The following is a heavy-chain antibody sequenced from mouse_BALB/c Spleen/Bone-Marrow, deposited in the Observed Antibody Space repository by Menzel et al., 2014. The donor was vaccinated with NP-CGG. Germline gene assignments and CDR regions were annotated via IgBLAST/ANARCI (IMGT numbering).Heavy chain of an antibody. CDR3: AGEGRGYYGSSGAAMDY. J-gene: IGHJ4*01. V-gene: IGHV2-9*02. CDR1: GFSLTSYG. D-gene: IGHD1-1*01. Sequence: VQVVESGPGLVAPSQSLSISCTVSGFSLTSYGVHWVRQPPGQGLEWLGAIWAGGSTNYNSALMSRLTISKDNSKSQVFLKMNSLQTDDTAMYYCAGEGRGYYGSSGAAMDYWGQGTKVTVSS. CDR2: IWAGGST.